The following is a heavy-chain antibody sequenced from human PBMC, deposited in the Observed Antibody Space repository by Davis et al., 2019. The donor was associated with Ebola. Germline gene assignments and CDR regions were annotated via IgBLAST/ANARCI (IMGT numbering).Heavy chain of an antibody. J-gene: IGHJ6*02. V-gene: IGHV4-34*01. CDR2: INHRGST. CDR1: GGSFSGYH. CDR3: ARLIIRYYYYGMDV. D-gene: IGHD3-3*01. Sequence: SETLSFTSAVHGGSFSGYHWSWIRKPQGKGLEWIGEINHRGSTNYNPSLKSRVTISVDTSKNQFSLKLSPVTAADTAVYYCARLIIRYYYYGMDVWGQGTTVTVSS.